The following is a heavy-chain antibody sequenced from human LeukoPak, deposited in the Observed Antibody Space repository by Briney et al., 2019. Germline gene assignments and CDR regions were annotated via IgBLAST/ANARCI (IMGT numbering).Heavy chain of an antibody. CDR1: GYTFTNYY. D-gene: IGHD5-12*01. V-gene: IGHV1-46*01. CDR3: AREKGGSRLRLGGPGAFDY. CDR2: INPSGGYT. J-gene: IGHJ4*02. Sequence: ASVKVSCKASGYTFTNYYMHWVRQAPGQGLEWMGVINPSGGYTTYAQRSQGRVTMTRDTSTSTVYMDLRSLRAEDTALYYCAREKGGSRLRLGGPGAFDYWGQGTLVTVSS.